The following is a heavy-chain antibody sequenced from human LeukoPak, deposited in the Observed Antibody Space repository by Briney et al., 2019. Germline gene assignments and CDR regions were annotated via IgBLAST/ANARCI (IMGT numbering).Heavy chain of an antibody. CDR1: GYTFSNYG. CDR2: ISAYNGNT. J-gene: IGHJ4*02. D-gene: IGHD4-23*01. CDR3: AKVSRWRGTVVTLPFDY. Sequence: ASVKVSCKASGYTFSNYGFSWVRQAPGQGLEWIGWISAYNGNTNYAQNLQDRFTMTIDRSTSTAYMELRSLTSDDTAVYYCAKVSRWRGTVVTLPFDYWGQGTLVTVSS. V-gene: IGHV1-18*01.